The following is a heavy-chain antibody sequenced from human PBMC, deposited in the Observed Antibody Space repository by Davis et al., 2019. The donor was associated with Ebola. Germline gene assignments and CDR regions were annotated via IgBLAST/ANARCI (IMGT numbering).Heavy chain of an antibody. J-gene: IGHJ5*02. CDR1: GFTFAIYW. Sequence: GESLKISCAASGFTFAIYWMSWVRQAPGKGLEWVANIKQDGSERYYVDSVKGRFTISRDNAKSSLYLQMNSLRDEDTAVYYCARDILGGYDTWGQGTLVTVSS. V-gene: IGHV3-7*03. CDR2: IKQDGSER. CDR3: ARDILGGYDT. D-gene: IGHD5-12*01.